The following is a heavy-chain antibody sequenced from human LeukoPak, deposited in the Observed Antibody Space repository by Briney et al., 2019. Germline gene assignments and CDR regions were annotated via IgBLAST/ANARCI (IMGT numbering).Heavy chain of an antibody. CDR3: ARDSYGDYPSMPDYYYGMDV. CDR2: IYSGGST. V-gene: IGHV3-53*01. Sequence: PGGSLRLSCAASGFTVSSNYMSWVRPAPGKGLEWVSVIYSGGSTYYADSVKGRFTISRDNSKNTLYLQMNSLRAEDTAVYYCARDSYGDYPSMPDYYYGMDVWGQGTTVTVSS. J-gene: IGHJ6*02. CDR1: GFTVSSNY. D-gene: IGHD4-17*01.